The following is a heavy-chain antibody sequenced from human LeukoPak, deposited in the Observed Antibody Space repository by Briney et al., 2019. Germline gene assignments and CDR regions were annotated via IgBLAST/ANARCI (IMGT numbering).Heavy chain of an antibody. CDR1: GFTFSSYW. Sequence: GGSLRLSCAASGFTFSSYWMSRVRQAPGKGLEWVATIKRDGSEKYYVDSVKGRFTVSRDNAKNSLYLQMNSLRADDTAVYYCARLSGDITVFDLWGQGTLVTVSS. J-gene: IGHJ4*02. CDR3: ARLSGDITVFDL. V-gene: IGHV3-7*01. CDR2: IKRDGSEK. D-gene: IGHD7-27*01.